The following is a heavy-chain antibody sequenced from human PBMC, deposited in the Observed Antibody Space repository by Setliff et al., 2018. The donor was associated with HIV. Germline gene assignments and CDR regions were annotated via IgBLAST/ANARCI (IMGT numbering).Heavy chain of an antibody. CDR1: GFTFSDSA. CDR3: TLAYYYDSSGPGDYYYYYMDV. V-gene: IGHV3-73*01. J-gene: IGHJ6*03. D-gene: IGHD3-22*01. CDR2: IRSKANSYAT. Sequence: PGGSLRLSCAASGFTFSDSAMHWVRQASGKGLEWVGRIRSKANSYATTYAASVKGRFTISRDDSKNTAYLQMNSLKTEDTAVYYCTLAYYYDSSGPGDYYYYYMDVWGKGTTVTVSS.